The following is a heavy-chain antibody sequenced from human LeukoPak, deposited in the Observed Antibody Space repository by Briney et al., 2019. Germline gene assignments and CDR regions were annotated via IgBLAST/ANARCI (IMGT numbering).Heavy chain of an antibody. CDR2: ISGGGGSN. D-gene: IGHD1-1*01. Sequence: PGGSLRLSCAASEFTFSNYAMNWVRQAPGKGLEWVSVISGGGGSNYYADSVKGRFTISRDNSKNTLYLQMSSMSAEDAALYYCAKGTGIKHYHWLDPWRQGTLPTVPS. CDR3: AKGTGIKHYHWLDP. V-gene: IGHV3-23*01. CDR1: EFTFSNYA. J-gene: IGHJ5*02.